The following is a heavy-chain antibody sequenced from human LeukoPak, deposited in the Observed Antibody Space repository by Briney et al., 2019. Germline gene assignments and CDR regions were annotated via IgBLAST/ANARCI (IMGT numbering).Heavy chain of an antibody. CDR2: MNPNSGNT. D-gene: IGHD6-13*01. CDR3: ARHGYSSSWYNYYYGMDV. V-gene: IGHV1-8*01. Sequence: ASVKVSCKASGYTFTSYDINWVRQATGQGLEWMGWMNPNSGNTGYAQKFQGRVTMTRNTSISTAYMELSSLRSEDTAVYYCARHGYSSSWYNYYYGMDVWGQGTTVTVSS. CDR1: GYTFTSYD. J-gene: IGHJ6*02.